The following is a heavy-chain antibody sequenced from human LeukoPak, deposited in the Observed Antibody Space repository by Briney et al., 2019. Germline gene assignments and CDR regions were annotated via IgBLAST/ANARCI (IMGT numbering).Heavy chain of an antibody. Sequence: GESLKISCKGSGYSFTSYWIGWVRQVPGKGLEWMGIIYPGNSDTRYSPSFQGQVTISADKSISTAYLQWSSLKASDTAMYYCASTRRYCSSTSCYDLGWFDPWGQGTLVTVSS. CDR2: IYPGNSDT. J-gene: IGHJ5*02. CDR1: GYSFTSYW. V-gene: IGHV5-51*01. D-gene: IGHD2-2*01. CDR3: ASTRRYCSSTSCYDLGWFDP.